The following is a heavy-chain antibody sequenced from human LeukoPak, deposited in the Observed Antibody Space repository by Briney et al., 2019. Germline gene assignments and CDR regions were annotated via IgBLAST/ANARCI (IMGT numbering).Heavy chain of an antibody. Sequence: ASVKVSCKASGYTFTSYGISWVRQAPGQGLEWMGWISAYNGNTNYAQMLQGRVTMTTDTSTSTAYMELRSLRSDDTAVYYCARVKITFGGVIDLFDYWGQGTLVTVSS. CDR2: ISAYNGNT. CDR3: ARVKITFGGVIDLFDY. V-gene: IGHV1-18*04. CDR1: GYTFTSYG. J-gene: IGHJ4*02. D-gene: IGHD3-16*02.